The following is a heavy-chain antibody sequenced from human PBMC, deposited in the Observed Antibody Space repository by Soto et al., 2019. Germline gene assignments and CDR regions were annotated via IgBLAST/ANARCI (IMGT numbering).Heavy chain of an antibody. J-gene: IGHJ4*02. Sequence: PSETLSLTCTVIGGSIRSPNFSWSWIRQHPGKGPEWIGNIYYNGTTTYSPSLESRLTISLDPSKNQFSLTLKSVTAADTAVYYCARGGLEPLTFDSWGQGTLVTVSS. V-gene: IGHV4-31*03. CDR1: GGSIRSPNFS. CDR2: IYYNGTT. CDR3: ARGGLEPLTFDS. D-gene: IGHD1-1*01.